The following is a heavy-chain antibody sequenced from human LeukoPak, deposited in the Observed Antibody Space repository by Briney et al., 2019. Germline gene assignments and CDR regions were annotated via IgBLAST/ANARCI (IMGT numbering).Heavy chain of an antibody. D-gene: IGHD3-22*01. V-gene: IGHV4-39*07. Sequence: PSETLSLTCTVSGGSISSTNYYWGWIRQPPGKGLEWIGEINHSGSANYNPSLKSRVTISVDMSKNQFSLKLNSVTAADTAVYYCARARGDYYDSSGYYSAFDYWGQGTLVTVSS. CDR3: ARARGDYYDSSGYYSAFDY. CDR2: INHSGSA. J-gene: IGHJ4*02. CDR1: GGSISSTNYY.